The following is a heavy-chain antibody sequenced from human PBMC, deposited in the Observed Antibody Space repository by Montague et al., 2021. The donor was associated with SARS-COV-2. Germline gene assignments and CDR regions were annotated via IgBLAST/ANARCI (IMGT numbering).Heavy chain of an antibody. V-gene: IGHV4-34*01. Sequence: SETLSLTCARDAGSLSNDTRGWIRQPHGRGPDCNEEGKQSGTTIYNPSVKSGVTISEDTSKNQFYLRLNSVTAADTAVYYCARGRRPVVVPGAGPAGRAFDIWGQGTMVTVSS. CDR3: ARGRRPVVVPGAGPAGRAFDI. J-gene: IGHJ3*02. CDR2: GKQSGTT. CDR1: AGSLSNDT. D-gene: IGHD2-2*01.